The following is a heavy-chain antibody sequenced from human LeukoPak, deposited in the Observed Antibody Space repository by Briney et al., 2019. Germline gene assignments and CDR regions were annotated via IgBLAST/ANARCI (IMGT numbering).Heavy chain of an antibody. Sequence: PSETLSLTCTVSGGSISSYYWSWIRQSPGKGLEWIGDISYSGNTNYNPSLKSRVTISRDTSKNQFSLKLTFVTAADTAVYYCARVSSGWFPGYYYYMDVWGKGTTVTVSS. CDR1: GGSISSYY. V-gene: IGHV4-59*01. CDR3: ARVSSGWFPGYYYYMDV. D-gene: IGHD6-19*01. J-gene: IGHJ6*03. CDR2: ISYSGNT.